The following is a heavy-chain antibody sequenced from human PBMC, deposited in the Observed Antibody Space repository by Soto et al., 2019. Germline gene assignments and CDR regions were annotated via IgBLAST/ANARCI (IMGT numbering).Heavy chain of an antibody. CDR3: ARVPDCSSTSCYEGAGEYWFDP. V-gene: IGHV4-59*01. J-gene: IGHJ5*02. CDR1: GGSISSYY. D-gene: IGHD2-2*01. Sequence: SETLFLTCTVSGGSISSYYWSWIRQPPGKGLEWIGYIYYSGSTNYNPSLKSRVTISVDTSKNQFSLKLSSVTAADTAVYYCARVPDCSSTSCYEGAGEYWFDPWGQGTLVTVSS. CDR2: IYYSGST.